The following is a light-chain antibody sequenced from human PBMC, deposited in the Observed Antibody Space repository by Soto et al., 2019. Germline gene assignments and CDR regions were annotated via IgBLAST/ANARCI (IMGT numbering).Light chain of an antibody. V-gene: IGLV2-14*01. CDR2: EVG. Sequence: QSALTQPASVSGSPGQSITISCTGTSSDVGGYNYVSWYQQHPGKAPKIMIYEVGHRPSGVSNRFSDSKSGYTASLTISGLQAEDEADYYCSSYTSSSTLVFGTGTKVTVL. CDR1: SSDVGGYNY. CDR3: SSYTSSSTLV. J-gene: IGLJ1*01.